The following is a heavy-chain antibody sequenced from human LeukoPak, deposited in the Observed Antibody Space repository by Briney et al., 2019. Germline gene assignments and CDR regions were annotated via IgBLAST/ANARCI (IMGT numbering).Heavy chain of an antibody. D-gene: IGHD3-10*01. CDR3: ARDPTINYYGSGSYSGNWFDP. Sequence: GASVKVSCKASGYTFTSYGISWVRQAPGQGLEWMGWISAYNGNTNYAQKLQGRVTMTTDTSTSTAYMELRSLRSDDTAVYYCARDPTINYYGSGSYSGNWFDPWGQGTLVTVSS. J-gene: IGHJ5*02. CDR1: GYTFTSYG. CDR2: ISAYNGNT. V-gene: IGHV1-18*01.